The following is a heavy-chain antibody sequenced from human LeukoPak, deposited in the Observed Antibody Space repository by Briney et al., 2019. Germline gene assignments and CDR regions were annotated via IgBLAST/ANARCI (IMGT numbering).Heavy chain of an antibody. CDR1: GFTFSSYN. Sequence: GGSLRLSCAASGFTFSSYNMNWVRQAPGKGLEWVSSISSSSSYIYYADSLKGRFTISRDNANNSLYLQMNSLRAEDTAVYYCARTGYSYGFDYWGQGTLVTVSS. D-gene: IGHD5-18*01. J-gene: IGHJ4*02. CDR3: ARTGYSYGFDY. CDR2: ISSSSSYI. V-gene: IGHV3-21*01.